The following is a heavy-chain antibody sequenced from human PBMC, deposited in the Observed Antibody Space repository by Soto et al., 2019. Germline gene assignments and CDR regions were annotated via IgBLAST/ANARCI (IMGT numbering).Heavy chain of an antibody. J-gene: IGHJ4*02. D-gene: IGHD3-3*01. Sequence: QVQLQESGPGLVKSSQTLSLICTVSGGSISSGGYYWSWIRQHPGKGLEWIGYIYYSGSTYYNPSLKSRVTVSLDTSKNQFSLKVSSVTAADTAVYYCARGKRNGVVIDRFDCWGQGTLVIVSS. V-gene: IGHV4-31*03. CDR3: ARGKRNGVVIDRFDC. CDR2: IYYSGST. CDR1: GGSISSGGYY.